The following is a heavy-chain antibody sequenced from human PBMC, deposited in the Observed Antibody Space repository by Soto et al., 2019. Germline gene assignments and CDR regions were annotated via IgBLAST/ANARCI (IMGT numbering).Heavy chain of an antibody. CDR3: ARPLFPDRVAVAGFGIDV. J-gene: IGHJ6*02. CDR2: INAGNGNT. D-gene: IGHD6-19*01. V-gene: IGHV1-3*01. CDR1: GNTLTRYG. Sequence: QVQLVQSGTEVKKPGASVKVSCKASGNTLTRYGMHWVRQAPGQRLEWMGRINAGNGNTKYSEMFQGRVTITRDTPASTVYMELSSLRSEDSAIYYCARPLFPDRVAVAGFGIDVWGQGTTVTVSS.